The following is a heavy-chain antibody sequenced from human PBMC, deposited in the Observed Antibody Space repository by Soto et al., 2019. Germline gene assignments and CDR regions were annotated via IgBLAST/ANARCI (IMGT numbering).Heavy chain of an antibody. CDR1: GGTFSSYT. J-gene: IGHJ6*02. Sequence: QVQLVQSGAEVKKPGSSVKVSCKASGGTFSSYTISWVRQAPGQGLEWMGRLIPILGIANYAQKFQGRVTIAANKSTSTADIELSSLRSEDTAVYYCARDYGGNSDYYYGMDGWGQGTPVTVSS. D-gene: IGHD4-17*01. CDR3: ARDYGGNSDYYYGMDG. CDR2: LIPILGIA. V-gene: IGHV1-69*02.